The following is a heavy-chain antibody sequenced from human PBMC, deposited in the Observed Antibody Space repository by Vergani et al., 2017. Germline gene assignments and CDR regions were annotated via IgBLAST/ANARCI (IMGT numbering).Heavy chain of an antibody. CDR2: INHSGST. V-gene: IGHV4-34*01. D-gene: IGHD4-17*01. CDR1: GGSFSGYY. J-gene: IGHJ6*03. Sequence: QVQLQQWGAGLLKPSETLSLTCAVYGGSFSGYYWSWIRQPPGKGLEWIGEINHSGSTNYNPSLKSRVTMSVDTSKNQFSLKLSSVTAADTAVYYCAREVFTVTTFSLYYYYYMDVWGKGTTVTVSS. CDR3: AREVFTVTTFSLYYYYYMDV.